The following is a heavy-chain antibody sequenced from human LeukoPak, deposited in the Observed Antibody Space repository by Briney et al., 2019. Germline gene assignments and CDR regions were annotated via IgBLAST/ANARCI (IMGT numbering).Heavy chain of an antibody. V-gene: IGHV4-61*08. J-gene: IGHJ4*02. Sequence: SETLSLTCTVSGGSISSGGYYWSWIRQHPGKGLEWIGYIYYSGSTNYNPSLKSRVTISVDTSKNQFSLKLSSVTAADTAVYYCASTYGSGSPYDYWGQGTLVTVSS. CDR2: IYYSGST. D-gene: IGHD3-10*01. CDR1: GGSISSGGYY. CDR3: ASTYGSGSPYDY.